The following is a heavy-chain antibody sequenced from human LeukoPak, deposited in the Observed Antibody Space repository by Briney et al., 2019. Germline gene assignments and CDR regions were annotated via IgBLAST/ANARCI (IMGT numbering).Heavy chain of an antibody. J-gene: IGHJ4*02. CDR2: INHSGST. CDR3: ARGEASHNWNYYIDY. V-gene: IGHV4-34*01. Sequence: SETLSLTCAVYGGSFSGYYWSWIRQPPGKGLEWIGEINHSGSTNYNPSLKSRVTISVDTSKNQFSLKLSSVTAADTAVYYCARGEASHNWNYYIDYRGQGTLVTVSS. D-gene: IGHD1-7*01. CDR1: GGSFSGYY.